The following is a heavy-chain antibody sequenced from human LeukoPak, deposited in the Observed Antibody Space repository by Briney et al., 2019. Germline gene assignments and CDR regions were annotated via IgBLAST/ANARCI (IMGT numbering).Heavy chain of an antibody. Sequence: ASVKVSCKASGYTFTSYGISWVRQAPGQGGEGMGWISAYNGNTNYTQKLQGRVTMTTDTSTSTAYMELRSLRSDDTAVYYCARFLDYYDSSGYPAENWFDPWGQGTLVTVSS. CDR2: ISAYNGNT. CDR3: ARFLDYYDSSGYPAENWFDP. J-gene: IGHJ5*02. CDR1: GYTFTSYG. D-gene: IGHD3-22*01. V-gene: IGHV1-18*01.